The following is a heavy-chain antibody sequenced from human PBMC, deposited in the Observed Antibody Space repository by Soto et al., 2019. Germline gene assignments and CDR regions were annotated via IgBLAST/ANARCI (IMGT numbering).Heavy chain of an antibody. CDR2: IYHSGST. CDR3: ARGVVFSSSLRGAVWCDP. CDR1: GGSISSGGYS. J-gene: IGHJ5*02. V-gene: IGHV4-30-2*01. D-gene: IGHD6-6*01. Sequence: QLQLQESGSGLVKPSQTLSLTCAVSGGSISSGGYSWSWIRQPPGKGLEWIGYIYHSGSTYYNPSLKSRVTIAVDSARNQFPLKMSSVTAADTAVYYCARGVVFSSSLRGAVWCDPWGQGTLVTVSS.